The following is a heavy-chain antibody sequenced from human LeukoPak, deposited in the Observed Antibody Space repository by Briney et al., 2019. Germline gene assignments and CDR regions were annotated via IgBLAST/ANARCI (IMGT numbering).Heavy chain of an antibody. D-gene: IGHD3-22*01. Sequence: GRSLRLSCAASGFTFSNYAMHWVRQAPGKGLECVAVISFDGSDKHYADSVKGRFTISRDNSENTLYVQMNSLRAEDTAVYYCARGTYYYDSSGYYSGGLGYWGQGTLVTVSS. CDR3: ARGTYYYDSSGYYSGGLGY. CDR2: ISFDGSDK. V-gene: IGHV3-30*04. J-gene: IGHJ4*02. CDR1: GFTFSNYA.